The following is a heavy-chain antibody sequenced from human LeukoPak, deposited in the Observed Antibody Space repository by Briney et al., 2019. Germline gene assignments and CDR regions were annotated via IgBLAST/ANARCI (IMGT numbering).Heavy chain of an antibody. CDR3: ASHSYGYNH. Sequence: GGSLRLSCAAWGIIITSYWMRGVRQTPGKGLESLANIKHDGRYKNYVPSVKGRFTIFRDNARNSLYFQMNSLRADDTAVYYCASHSYGYNHWGQGTLVIVSS. D-gene: IGHD3-16*01. V-gene: IGHV3-7*01. CDR1: GIIITSYW. CDR2: IKHDGRYK. J-gene: IGHJ5*02.